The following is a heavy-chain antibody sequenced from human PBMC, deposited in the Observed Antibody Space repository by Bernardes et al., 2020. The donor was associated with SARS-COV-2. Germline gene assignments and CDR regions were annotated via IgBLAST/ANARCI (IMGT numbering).Heavy chain of an antibody. J-gene: IGHJ3*01. V-gene: IGHV4-31*03. CDR2: IYSSGTT. Sequence: SETLSLTCTVSGGAINNGGHYWTWIRQHPGKGLEWIGYIYSSGTTYYNPSLKSRLSISVDTSKNQFSLRLTSVTVADTAMYFCASWPGVWGQGTMVAVSS. CDR3: ASWPGV. CDR1: GGAINNGGHY.